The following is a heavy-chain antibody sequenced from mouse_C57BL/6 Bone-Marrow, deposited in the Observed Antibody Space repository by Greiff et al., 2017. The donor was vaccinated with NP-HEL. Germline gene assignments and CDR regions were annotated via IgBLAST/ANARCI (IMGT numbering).Heavy chain of an antibody. CDR2: INPNNGGT. CDR1: GYTFTDYY. D-gene: IGHD3-2*02. CDR3: ASVDSSGLYYFDY. V-gene: IGHV1-26*01. Sequence: EVQLQQSGPELVKPGASVKISCKASGYTFTDYYMNWVKQSHGKSLEWIGDINPNNGGTSYNQKFKGKATLTVDKSSSTAYMELRSLTSEDSAVYYCASVDSSGLYYFDYWGQGTTLTVSS. J-gene: IGHJ2*01.